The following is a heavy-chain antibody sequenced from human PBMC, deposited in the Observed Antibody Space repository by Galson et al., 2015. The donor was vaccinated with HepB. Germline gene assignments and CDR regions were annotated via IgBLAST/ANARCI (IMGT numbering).Heavy chain of an antibody. CDR1: GGTFNTDA. CDR3: ARGEMTPVTMFSWFDR. CDR2: IIPIFGTP. V-gene: IGHV1-69*13. D-gene: IGHD4-17*01. J-gene: IGHJ5*02. Sequence: SVKVSCKASGGTFNTDAITWVRQAPGQGLEWMGGIIPIFGTPHYAQTFQDRVTITADESTSTGYMKLSSLTFEGTAVYYCARGEMTPVTMFSWFDRWGQGTLVTVSS.